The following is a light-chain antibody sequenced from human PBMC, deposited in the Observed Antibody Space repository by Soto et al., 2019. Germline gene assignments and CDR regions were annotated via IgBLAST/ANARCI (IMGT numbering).Light chain of an antibody. CDR1: QSVSSN. J-gene: IGKJ3*01. Sequence: EIVMTQSPATLSVSPGERATLSCRASQSVSSNLAWYQQQPCQAPRLLIYGASTRATGIPARFSGSGSGTEFTLTISSLQSEDFAVYYCQQYNNWPRVTFGPGTKVDIK. CDR2: GAS. CDR3: QQYNNWPRVT. V-gene: IGKV3D-15*01.